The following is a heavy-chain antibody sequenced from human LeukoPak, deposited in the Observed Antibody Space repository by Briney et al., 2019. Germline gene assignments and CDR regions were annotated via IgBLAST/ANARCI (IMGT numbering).Heavy chain of an antibody. V-gene: IGHV3-74*01. CDR3: ARPYGDYVG. CDR2: INSDGSST. J-gene: IGHJ4*02. Sequence: GGSLRLSCAASGFTFSRYWMDWVRQAPGKGLVWVSRINSDGSSTSYADSVKGRFTISRGNAKNTLYLQMNSLRGEDTAVYYCARPYGDYVGWGQGTLVTVSS. D-gene: IGHD4-17*01. CDR1: GFTFSRYW.